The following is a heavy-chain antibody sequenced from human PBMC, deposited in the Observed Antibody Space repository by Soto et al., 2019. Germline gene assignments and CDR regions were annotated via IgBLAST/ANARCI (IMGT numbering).Heavy chain of an antibody. J-gene: IGHJ4*02. Sequence: QVQLVQSGAEVKKPGASVKVSCKASGYTFTSYGITWVRQAPGQGLEWMGWISADNGNTNYAQKFQGRVTITTDTXXXXXXXXXXXXXXXXXXXXXXXXXXXXXXXVVVNDYWGQGTLVTVFS. D-gene: IGHD2-15*01. CDR1: GYTFTSYG. V-gene: IGHV1-18*01. CDR2: ISADNGNT. CDR3: XXXXXXXXXVVVNDY.